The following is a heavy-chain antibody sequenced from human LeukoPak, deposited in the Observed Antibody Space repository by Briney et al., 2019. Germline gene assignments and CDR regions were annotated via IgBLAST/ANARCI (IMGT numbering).Heavy chain of an antibody. Sequence: GGSLRLSCAASGFTFSSYAMSWVRQAPGKGLEWVSAISGSGGSTYYADSVKGRFTISRDNSKNTLYLQMNSLRAEDTAVYYCAKVTDILTGYHVPNFDYWGQGTLVTVSS. CDR1: GFTFSSYA. V-gene: IGHV3-23*01. D-gene: IGHD3-9*01. J-gene: IGHJ4*02. CDR3: AKVTDILTGYHVPNFDY. CDR2: ISGSGGST.